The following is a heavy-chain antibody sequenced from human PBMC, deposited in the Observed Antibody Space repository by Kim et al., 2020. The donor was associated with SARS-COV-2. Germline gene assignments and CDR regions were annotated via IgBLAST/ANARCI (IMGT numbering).Heavy chain of an antibody. CDR3: ARLFSSGWDYFDY. V-gene: IGHV4-39*01. Sequence: YYNTSLESRVSISGDTPKNQISLKVRSVTASDTAVYYCARLFSSGWDYFDYWGPGTLATVSS. D-gene: IGHD6-19*01. J-gene: IGHJ4*02.